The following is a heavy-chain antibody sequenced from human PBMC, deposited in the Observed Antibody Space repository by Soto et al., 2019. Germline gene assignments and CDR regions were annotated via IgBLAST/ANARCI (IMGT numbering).Heavy chain of an antibody. CDR1: GFTFSSYA. D-gene: IGHD2-2*01. Sequence: EVQLLESGGGLVQPGGSLRLSCAASGFTFSSYAMSWVRQAPGKGLEWVSGITGSGDNTYYADSVKGRFTISRDNSKNTVDLHMSSLSDEDTAIYSCAKGHNLSTSCYGLCSYYSYAMDVWGQGTTVTVSS. CDR2: ITGSGDNT. CDR3: AKGHNLSTSCYGLCSYYSYAMDV. J-gene: IGHJ6*02. V-gene: IGHV3-23*01.